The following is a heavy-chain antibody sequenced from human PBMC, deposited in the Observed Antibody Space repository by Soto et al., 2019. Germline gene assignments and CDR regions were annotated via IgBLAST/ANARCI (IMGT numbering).Heavy chain of an antibody. J-gene: IGHJ4*02. CDR2: MNPNTGNT. Sequence: GASVKVSCKASGYTFATHDFAWVRQATGQGLEWMGWMNPNTGNTGYAQPFRGRITMTRNTSITTAYMELSSLTSEDTAVYFCARRKERSGPYYLDYWGQGTLGTVS. CDR1: GYTFATHD. V-gene: IGHV1-8*01. CDR3: ARRKERSGPYYLDY. D-gene: IGHD6-25*01.